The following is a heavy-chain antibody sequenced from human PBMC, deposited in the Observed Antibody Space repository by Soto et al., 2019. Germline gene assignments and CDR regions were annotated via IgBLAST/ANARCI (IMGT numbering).Heavy chain of an antibody. V-gene: IGHV1-69*01. J-gene: IGHJ4*02. CDR2: LIPIFGTA. D-gene: IGHD4-17*01. CDR3: ARIVVLYYGDYEGYFDY. Sequence: QVQLVHSGAEVKPPGSSVKVSCQASGGTFRSYAIICVRQAPGHVLEWMGWLIPIFGTANYAQKFQGRVTITADESMSTAYMELSRLRSEDTAVYYCARIVVLYYGDYEGYFDYCGQGTLVTVSS. CDR1: GGTFRSYA.